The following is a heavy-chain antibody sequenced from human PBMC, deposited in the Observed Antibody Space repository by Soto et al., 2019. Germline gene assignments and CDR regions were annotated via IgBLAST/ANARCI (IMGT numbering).Heavy chain of an antibody. J-gene: IGHJ4*02. V-gene: IGHV4-59*01. CDR1: GGSISSYY. CDR3: ARIKSGWLHPEFDY. Sequence: LSLTCTVSGGSISSYYWSWIRQPPGKGLEWIGYIYYSGSTNYNPSLKSRVTISVDTSKNQFSLKLSSVTAADTAVYYCARIKSGWLHPEFDYWGQGTLVTVSS. CDR2: IYYSGST. D-gene: IGHD3-3*01.